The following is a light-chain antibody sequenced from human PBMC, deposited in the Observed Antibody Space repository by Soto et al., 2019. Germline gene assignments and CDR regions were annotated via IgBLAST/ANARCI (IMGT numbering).Light chain of an antibody. CDR3: QQRTNWLT. J-gene: IGKJ5*01. Sequence: EIVLTQSPDTLSLSPGEKATLSCRASQSISSSLAWYQQKPGQAPRLLIYDASTRPPGIPVRFSGSGSGTDFTLTISSLEPEDFAVYYCQQRTNWLTFGQGTRLEIK. V-gene: IGKV3-11*01. CDR2: DAS. CDR1: QSISSS.